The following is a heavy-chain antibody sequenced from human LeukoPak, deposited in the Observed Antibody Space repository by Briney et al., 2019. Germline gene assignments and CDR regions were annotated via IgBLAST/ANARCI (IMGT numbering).Heavy chain of an antibody. Sequence: ASVKVSCKASGGTFSSYAISWVRQAPGQGLEWMGGIIPIFGTANYAQKFQERVTITRDMSTSTAYMELSSLRSEDTAVYYCAAPSGIAARRSYGMDVWGQGTTVTVSS. CDR3: AAPSGIAARRSYGMDV. J-gene: IGHJ6*02. CDR2: IIPIFGTA. V-gene: IGHV1-69*05. D-gene: IGHD6-13*01. CDR1: GGTFSSYA.